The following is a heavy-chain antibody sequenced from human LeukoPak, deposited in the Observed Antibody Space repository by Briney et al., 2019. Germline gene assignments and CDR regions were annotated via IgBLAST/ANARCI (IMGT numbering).Heavy chain of an antibody. CDR1: GFTFSSYA. D-gene: IGHD4-17*01. V-gene: IGHV3-23*01. CDR2: ISGSGGST. J-gene: IGHJ3*02. CDR3: AKDRRVSGDYLDAFDI. Sequence: GGSLRLSCAASGFTFSSYAMSWVRQAPGKGLEWVLAISGSGGSTYYADSVKGRFTISRDNSKNTLYLQMNSLRAEDTAVYYCAKDRRVSGDYLDAFDIWGQGTMVTVSS.